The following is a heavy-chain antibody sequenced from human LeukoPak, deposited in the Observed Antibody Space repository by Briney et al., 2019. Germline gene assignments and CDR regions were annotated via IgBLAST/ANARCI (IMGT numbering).Heavy chain of an antibody. D-gene: IGHD1-26*01. Sequence: GGSLRLSCAASGFTFDDYSMHWVRQVPGKGLQWVSLITWDGGSTFYADSVKGRFTISRDNSKKSLSLQMYGLSLEDTALYYCARERGRVIDYWGQGTLVTVSS. J-gene: IGHJ4*02. CDR3: ARERGRVIDY. V-gene: IGHV3-43*01. CDR1: GFTFDDYS. CDR2: ITWDGGST.